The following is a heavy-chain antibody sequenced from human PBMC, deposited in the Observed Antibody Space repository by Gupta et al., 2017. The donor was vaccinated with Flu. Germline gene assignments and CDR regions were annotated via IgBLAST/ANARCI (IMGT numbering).Heavy chain of an antibody. CDR3: ARYRMEIFDP. Sequence: QVQLQESGPGLVKPSATLSLTCTVSGGSISSYYWSWIRQPPGKGLEWIGYIYYSGSTNYNPSLKSRVTISVDTSKNQFSLKLSSVTAADTAVYYCARYRMEIFDPWGQGTLVTVSS. CDR2: IYYSGST. CDR1: GGSISSYY. V-gene: IGHV4-59*01. D-gene: IGHD1-1*01. J-gene: IGHJ5*02.